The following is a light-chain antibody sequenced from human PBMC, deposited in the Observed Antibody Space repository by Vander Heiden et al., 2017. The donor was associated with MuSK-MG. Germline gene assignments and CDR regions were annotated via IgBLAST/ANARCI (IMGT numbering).Light chain of an antibody. V-gene: IGKV3-20*01. CDR1: QSVSSSY. CDR2: GAS. CDR3: RQYGGSPST. Sequence: EIVLTQSPGTLSLSPGERATLSCRASQSVSSSYLAWYQQKPGQAPRILIYGASSRATGIPDRFSGSGSGTDFTLTISRLEPGDFAVYYCRQYGGSPSTFGQGTKLEIK. J-gene: IGKJ2*02.